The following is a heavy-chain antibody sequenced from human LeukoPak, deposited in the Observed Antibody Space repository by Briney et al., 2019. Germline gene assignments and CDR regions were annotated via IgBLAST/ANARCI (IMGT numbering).Heavy chain of an antibody. Sequence: GGSLRLSCAASGFTFDDYAMHWVRQAPGKGLEGVSGISWNSGSIAYADSVKGRFTISRDNAKNSLYLQMNSLRAEDTALYYCAKGHNWNDGAFDYWGQGTLVTVSS. CDR3: AKGHNWNDGAFDY. D-gene: IGHD1-20*01. V-gene: IGHV3-9*01. J-gene: IGHJ4*02. CDR2: ISWNSGSI. CDR1: GFTFDDYA.